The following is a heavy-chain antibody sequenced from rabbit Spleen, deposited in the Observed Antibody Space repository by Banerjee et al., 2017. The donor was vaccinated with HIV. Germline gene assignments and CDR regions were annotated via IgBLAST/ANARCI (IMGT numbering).Heavy chain of an antibody. CDR3: ARDRPGSGSGLNFNL. CDR1: GVSFSVSSY. D-gene: IGHD8-1*01. Sequence: QSLEESGGDLVKPGASPTLTCTASGVSFSVSSYMCWVRQAPGKGLEWIACIDTSNGDTDYANWPKGRFTISKTSSTTVTLQMTSLTAADTATYFCARDRPGSGSGLNFNLWGPGTLVTVS. V-gene: IGHV1S40*01. J-gene: IGHJ4*01. CDR2: IDTSNGDT.